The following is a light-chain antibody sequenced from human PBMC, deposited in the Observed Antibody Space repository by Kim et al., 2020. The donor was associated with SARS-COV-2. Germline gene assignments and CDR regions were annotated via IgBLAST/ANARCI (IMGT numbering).Light chain of an antibody. CDR1: SSDVGDYKY. CDR3: SSYTSSSIL. CDR2: DVS. Sequence: QSALTQPASVSGSPGQSITISCTGTSSDVGDYKYVSWYKQHPGKAPQLMISDVSKRPSGVSNRFSGSKYANTASLTISGLQGEDEAVYYCSSYTSSSILFGGGTQLTVL. J-gene: IGLJ2*01. V-gene: IGLV2-14*03.